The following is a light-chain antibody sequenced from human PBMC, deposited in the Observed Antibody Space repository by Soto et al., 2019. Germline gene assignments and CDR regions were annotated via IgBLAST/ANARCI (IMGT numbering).Light chain of an antibody. V-gene: IGKV1-39*01. Sequence: DIQMTQSPSSLSASVGDRVTITCRASQSISSYLNWYQQKPGKAPKLLIYAASSLQSGGPSSFSGSGSGTDFTLNISSLQPEDFATYYCQQSYSTPMYTFGQGTKLEIK. CDR3: QQSYSTPMYT. CDR1: QSISSY. CDR2: AAS. J-gene: IGKJ2*01.